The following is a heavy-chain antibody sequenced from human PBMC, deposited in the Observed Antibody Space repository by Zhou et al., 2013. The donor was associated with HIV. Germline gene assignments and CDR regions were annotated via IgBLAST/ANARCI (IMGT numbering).Heavy chain of an antibody. CDR2: INPSADST. CDR1: GYTFTSYF. J-gene: IGHJ6*02. CDR3: ARASAPSVQYHGMDV. Sequence: QVQLVQSGAEVKKPGASVRVSCKASGYTFTSYFXHWVRQAPGQGLEWMGIINPSADSTIYAQKFQGRVTVTQDTSTSTVYMELSSLRSEDTAVYFCARASAPSVQYHGMDVWAQGTMVTVSS. V-gene: IGHV1-46*01.